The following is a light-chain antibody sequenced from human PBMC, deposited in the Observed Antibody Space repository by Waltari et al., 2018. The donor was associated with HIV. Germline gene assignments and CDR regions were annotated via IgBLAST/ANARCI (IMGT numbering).Light chain of an antibody. CDR3: AAWDDSLL. Sequence: QSVLTQPPSASGTPGQRVTISCSGSSSNIGSKYVYWYQQLPGTAPKLLIYRNNQLPSGVPDRFSGSKSGTSASLVISGVRSEDEADYYCAAWDDSLLFGGGTKLTVL. V-gene: IGLV1-47*01. J-gene: IGLJ2*01. CDR2: RNN. CDR1: SSNIGSKY.